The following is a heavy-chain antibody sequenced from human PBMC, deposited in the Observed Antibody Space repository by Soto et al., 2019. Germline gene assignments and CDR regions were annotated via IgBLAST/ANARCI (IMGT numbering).Heavy chain of an antibody. V-gene: IGHV3-23*01. CDR2: ISGSGGST. Sequence: GGSLRLSCAASGFTFSSYAMSWVRQAPGKGLEWVSAISGSGGSTYYADSVKGRFTISRDNSKNTLYLQMNSLRAEDTAVHYCAKGSDSSSSYWLSNYYYYCGMDVWGQGTTVTVSS. J-gene: IGHJ6*02. D-gene: IGHD6-13*01. CDR3: AKGSDSSSSYWLSNYYYYCGMDV. CDR1: GFTFSSYA.